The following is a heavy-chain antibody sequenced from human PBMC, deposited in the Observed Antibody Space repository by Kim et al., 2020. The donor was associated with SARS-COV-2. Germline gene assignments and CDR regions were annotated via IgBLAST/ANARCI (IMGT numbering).Heavy chain of an antibody. V-gene: IGHV1-2*02. CDR1: VYTFTGYY. CDR2: INPNSGGT. CDR3: AREAYSSSWYETNWFDP. Sequence: ASVKVSCKASVYTFTGYYMHWVRQAPGQGLEWMGWINPNSGGTNYAQKFQGRVTMTRDTSISTAYMELSRLRSDDTAVYYCAREAYSSSWYETNWFDPWGQGTLVTVSS. D-gene: IGHD6-13*01. J-gene: IGHJ5*02.